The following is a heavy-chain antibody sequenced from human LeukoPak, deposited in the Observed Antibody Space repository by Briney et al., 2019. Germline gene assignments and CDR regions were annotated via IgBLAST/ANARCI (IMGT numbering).Heavy chain of an antibody. D-gene: IGHD1-26*01. CDR3: VKGGSYYGYFDY. Sequence: GGFLRLSCAVSVLTFDDYDMHGVRQAPGEGVEWVSLITWDGGRTYYADSVKGRFTISRDNSKNSLYLHMNSLRPEDTALYYCVKGGSYYGYFDYWGQGTLVTVSS. CDR1: VLTFDDYD. V-gene: IGHV3-43D*04. CDR2: ITWDGGRT. J-gene: IGHJ4*02.